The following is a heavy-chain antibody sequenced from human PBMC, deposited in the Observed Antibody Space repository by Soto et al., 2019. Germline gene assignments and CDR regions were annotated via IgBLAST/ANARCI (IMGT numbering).Heavy chain of an antibody. D-gene: IGHD3-16*01. CDR3: ARESYGNDY. Sequence: QVQLVESGGGVVQPGRSLTLSCVASGFTFSNFAMHWVRQAPGKGLEWVTFISYDGDDKYYADSVRGRFTVSRDNSRNTLYLQMNNLSDEDTAIYYCARESYGNDYWGQGILVTVSS. J-gene: IGHJ4*02. V-gene: IGHV3-30*03. CDR2: ISYDGDDK. CDR1: GFTFSNFA.